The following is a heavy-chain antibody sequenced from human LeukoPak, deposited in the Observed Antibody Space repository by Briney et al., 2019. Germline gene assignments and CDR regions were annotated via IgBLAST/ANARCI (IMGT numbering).Heavy chain of an antibody. D-gene: IGHD6-19*01. CDR1: GFTFSSHA. CDR2: ISYDGSNK. J-gene: IGHJ6*02. CDR3: ARVNIAVAAVYYYGMDV. Sequence: PGGSLRLSCAASGFTFSSHAMHWVRQAPGKGLEWVAVISYDGSNKYYADSAKGRFTISRDNSKNTLYLQMNSLRAEDTAVYYCARVNIAVAAVYYYGMDVWGQGTTVTVSS. V-gene: IGHV3-30-3*01.